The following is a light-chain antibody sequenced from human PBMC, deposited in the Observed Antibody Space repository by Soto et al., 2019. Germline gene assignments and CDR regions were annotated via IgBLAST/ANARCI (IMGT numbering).Light chain of an antibody. J-gene: IGKJ1*01. Sequence: DIQMTQSPSTLSASVGDRVTITCRASQSSSSWLAWYQQKPGKAPKLLIYDASSLESGVPSRFSGSGSGTEFTLTISSLQPDDFATYYCQQYNSYSRTFGQGNKVEIK. V-gene: IGKV1-5*01. CDR1: QSSSSW. CDR2: DAS. CDR3: QQYNSYSRT.